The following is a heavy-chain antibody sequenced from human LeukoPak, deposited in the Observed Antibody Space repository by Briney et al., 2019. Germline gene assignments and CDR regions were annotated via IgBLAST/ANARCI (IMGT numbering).Heavy chain of an antibody. CDR3: ARLTKNDSGTYRFGKKKRGYMDV. CDR1: GGSFSGYY. CDR2: MNHSGST. J-gene: IGHJ6*03. D-gene: IGHD3-16*02. Sequence: SETLSLTCAVYGGSFSGYYWSWIRQPPGKGLEWIGEMNHSGSTNYNPSLKSRVTISVDTSKNQFSLRLSSVTAADTAVYYCARLTKNDSGTYRFGKKKRGYMDVWGKGTTVTISS. V-gene: IGHV4-34*01.